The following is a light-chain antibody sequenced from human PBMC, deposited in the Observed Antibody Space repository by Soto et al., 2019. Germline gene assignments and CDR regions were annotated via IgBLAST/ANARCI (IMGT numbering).Light chain of an antibody. V-gene: IGLV2-8*01. J-gene: IGLJ2*01. CDR3: SSYAGGNNFVL. CDR2: EVS. Sequence: QSALTQPPSASGSPGQSVTISCTGTSSDVGGYNYVSWYQQHPGKAPKLMIYEVSKRPSGVPDRFSGSKSGNTASLTVSGLQADDEADYYCSSYAGGNNFVLFGGGTKVTV. CDR1: SSDVGGYNY.